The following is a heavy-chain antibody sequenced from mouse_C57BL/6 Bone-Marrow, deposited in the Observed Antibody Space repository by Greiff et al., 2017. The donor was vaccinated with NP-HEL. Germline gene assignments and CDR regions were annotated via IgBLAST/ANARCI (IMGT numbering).Heavy chain of an antibody. CDR2: ISSGSSTI. CDR1: GFTFSDYG. J-gene: IGHJ4*01. Sequence: EVKVEESGGGLVKPGGSLKLSCAASGFTFSDYGMHWVRQAPEKGLEWVAYISSGSSTIYYADTVKGRFTISRDNAKNTLFLQMTSLRSEDTAMYYCARKVITTVVATRAMDYWGQGTSVTVSS. CDR3: ARKVITTVVATRAMDY. D-gene: IGHD1-1*01. V-gene: IGHV5-17*01.